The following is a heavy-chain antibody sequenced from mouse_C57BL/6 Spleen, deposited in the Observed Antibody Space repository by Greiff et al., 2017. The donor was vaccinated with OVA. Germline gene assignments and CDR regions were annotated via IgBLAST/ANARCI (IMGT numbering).Heavy chain of an antibody. V-gene: IGHV1-7*01. CDR1: GYTFTSYW. J-gene: IGHJ1*03. CDR2: IYPSSGYT. D-gene: IGHD2-4*01. CDR3: AREDYRSGYCWYFDG. Sequence: QVQLQQSGAELVKPGASVKLSCKASGYTFTSYWMHWVKQRPGQGLEWIGYIYPSSGYTNYNEKFKGKATLTADKSSSTAYMQLSSLTYEDSAVYSCAREDYRSGYCWYFDGWGTGTTVTVSS.